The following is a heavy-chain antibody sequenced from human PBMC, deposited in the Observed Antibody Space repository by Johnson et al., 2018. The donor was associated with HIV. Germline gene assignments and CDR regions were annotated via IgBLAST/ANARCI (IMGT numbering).Heavy chain of an antibody. CDR1: GFTFSSYG. D-gene: IGHD2-15*01. CDR2: IRYDGSNK. Sequence: QMLLVESGGGVVQPGGSLRLSCAASGFTFSSYGMHWVRQAPGKGLAWVAFIRYDGSNKYYADSVKGRFTISRDNSKNTLYLQMNSLRAEDTAVYYCAKEYCSGGSCYLGPSGDAFDIWGQGTMVTVSS. CDR3: AKEYCSGGSCYLGPSGDAFDI. V-gene: IGHV3-30*02. J-gene: IGHJ3*02.